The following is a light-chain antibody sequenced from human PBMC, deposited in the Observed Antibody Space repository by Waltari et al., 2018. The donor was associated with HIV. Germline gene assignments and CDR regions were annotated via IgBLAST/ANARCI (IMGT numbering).Light chain of an antibody. Sequence: QSALTQPASVSGSPRPSITIPCIAPKVDIGFMTFVSWYQQFPGRAPQRIIYGGSIRSSRVSHRFSSSNSGKTASLTISGLHAADEAIYYCSAYVGTLTPAFGGGTQVTVL. J-gene: IGLJ3*02. CDR3: SAYVGTLTPA. CDR1: KVDIGFMTF. V-gene: IGLV2-14*01. CDR2: GGS.